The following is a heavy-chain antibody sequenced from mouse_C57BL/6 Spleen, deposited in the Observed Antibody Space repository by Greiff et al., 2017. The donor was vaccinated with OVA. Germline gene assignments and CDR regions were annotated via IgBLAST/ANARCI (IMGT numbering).Heavy chain of an antibody. Sequence: VQLQQSGAELVRPGASVTLSCKASGYTFTDYEMHWVKQTPVHGLEWIGAIDPETGGTAYNQKFKGKAILTADKSSSTAYMELRSLTSEDSAVYYCTRLGRYYYAMDYWGQGTSVTVSS. V-gene: IGHV1-15*01. J-gene: IGHJ4*01. CDR3: TRLGRYYYAMDY. CDR2: IDPETGGT. D-gene: IGHD4-1*01. CDR1: GYTFTDYE.